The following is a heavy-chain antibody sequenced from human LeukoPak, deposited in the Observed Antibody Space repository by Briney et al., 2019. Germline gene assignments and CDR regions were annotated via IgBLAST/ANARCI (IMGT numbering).Heavy chain of an antibody. Sequence: SETLSLTCTVSGGSISSYYWSWIRQPPGKGLEWIGYIYYSGSTNYNPSLKSRVTISVDTSKNQFSLKLSSVTAADTAVYYCARGAAAGNCFDYWGQGTLVTVSS. V-gene: IGHV4-59*01. J-gene: IGHJ4*02. CDR3: ARGAAAGNCFDY. D-gene: IGHD6-13*01. CDR1: GGSISSYY. CDR2: IYYSGST.